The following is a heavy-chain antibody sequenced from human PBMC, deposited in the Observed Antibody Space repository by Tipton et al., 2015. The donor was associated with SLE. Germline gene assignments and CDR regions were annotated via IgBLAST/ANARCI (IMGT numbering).Heavy chain of an antibody. CDR1: GSTFSSYA. CDR2: ISGSGGST. J-gene: IGHJ3*02. V-gene: IGHV3-23*01. CDR3: AKDRRGARDAFDI. Sequence: SLRLSCAASGSTFSSYAMSWVRLAPGKGLEWVSAISGSGGSTYYADSVKGRFTISRDNSKNTLYLQMNSLRAEDTAVYYCAKDRRGARDAFDIWGQGTMVTVSS. D-gene: IGHD3-10*01.